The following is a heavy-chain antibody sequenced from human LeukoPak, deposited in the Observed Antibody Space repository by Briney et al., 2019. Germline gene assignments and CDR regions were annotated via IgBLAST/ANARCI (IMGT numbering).Heavy chain of an antibody. J-gene: IGHJ4*02. CDR2: IYYSGST. CDR1: GDSISSYY. V-gene: IGHV4-59*01. CDR3: ARAGSGWSFDH. D-gene: IGHD6-19*01. Sequence: SETLSLTCTVSGDSISSYYWSWIRQPPGKGLEWIGYIYYSGSTNHNPSLRSRVTLSVDTSKNQSSLKLSSVTPADTAVYYCARAGSGWSFDHWGQGTLVSVSS.